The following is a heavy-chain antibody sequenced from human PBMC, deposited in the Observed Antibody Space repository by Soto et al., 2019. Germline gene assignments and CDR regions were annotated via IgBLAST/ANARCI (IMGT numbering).Heavy chain of an antibody. Sequence: SETLYLTCAVYGGSFSGYYWSWIRQPPGKGLEWIGEINHSGSTNYNPSLKSRVTISVDTSKNQFSLKLSSVTAADTAVYYCARGIGVVVPAATDVDYWGQGTLVTVSS. D-gene: IGHD2-2*01. CDR1: GGSFSGYY. V-gene: IGHV4-34*01. CDR3: ARGIGVVVPAATDVDY. CDR2: INHSGST. J-gene: IGHJ4*02.